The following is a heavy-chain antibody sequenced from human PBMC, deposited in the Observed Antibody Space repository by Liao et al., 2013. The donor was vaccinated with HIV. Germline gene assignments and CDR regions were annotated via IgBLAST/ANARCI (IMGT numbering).Heavy chain of an antibody. CDR3: ARGRSGYYYWFDP. V-gene: IGHV4-61*02. D-gene: IGHD3-3*01. J-gene: IGHJ5*02. CDR1: GGSISSGSYY. Sequence: QVQLQESGPGLVKPSQTLSLTCTVSGGSISSGSYYWSWIRQPAGKGLEWIGRIHTSGSTNYDPSLESRVTISVDTSKNQFSLKLSSVTAADTAVYYCARGRSGYYYWFDPSGPREPWSPSPQ. CDR2: IHTSGST.